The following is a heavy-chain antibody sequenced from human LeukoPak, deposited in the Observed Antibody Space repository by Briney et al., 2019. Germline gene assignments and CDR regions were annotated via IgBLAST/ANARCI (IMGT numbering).Heavy chain of an antibody. J-gene: IGHJ4*02. CDR1: GFTFSSYA. D-gene: IGHD2/OR15-2a*01. CDR2: ITASGADA. Sequence: GGSLRLSCAASGFTFSSYAMSWVRQAPGKGLDWVSVITASGADAYYAGSVKGRFTISRDDSKNTVYLQMNSLRADDTAVYYCATYRQVLLPFESWGQGTLVTVSS. V-gene: IGHV3-23*01. CDR3: ATYRQVLLPFES.